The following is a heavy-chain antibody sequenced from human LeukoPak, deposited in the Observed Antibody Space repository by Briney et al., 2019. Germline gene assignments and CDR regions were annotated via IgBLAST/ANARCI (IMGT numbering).Heavy chain of an antibody. V-gene: IGHV4-39*01. D-gene: IGHD3-10*01. CDR2: IYYSGST. Sequence: SETLSLTCTVSGGSISSSSYYWGWIRQPPGKGLEWIGSIYYSGSTYYNPSLKSRVTISVDTSKNQFSLKLNSVTAADTAVYYCASLRITMVRGVIGVTGFFDYWGQGTLVTVSS. CDR3: ASLRITMVRGVIGVTGFFDY. CDR1: GGSISSSSYY. J-gene: IGHJ4*02.